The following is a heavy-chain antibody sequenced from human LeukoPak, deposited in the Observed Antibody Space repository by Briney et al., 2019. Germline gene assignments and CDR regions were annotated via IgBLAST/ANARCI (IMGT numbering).Heavy chain of an antibody. CDR3: ARGKSITMVRDDAFDI. J-gene: IGHJ3*02. Sequence: LTXTVSGGSISSGGYYWRWIRQHPGKGLEWIGYIYYSGSTYYNPSLKSRVTISVDTSKNQFSLKLSSVTAADTAVYYCARGKSITMVRDDAFDIWGQGTMVTVSS. CDR1: GGSISSGGYY. V-gene: IGHV4-31*02. CDR2: IYYSGST. D-gene: IGHD3-10*01.